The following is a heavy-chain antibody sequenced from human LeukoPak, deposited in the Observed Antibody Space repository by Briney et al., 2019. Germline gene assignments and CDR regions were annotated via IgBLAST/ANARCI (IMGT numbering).Heavy chain of an antibody. CDR2: IYYSGST. CDR1: GGSISSSSYY. J-gene: IGHJ4*02. V-gene: IGHV4-39*07. CDR3: ARFSAPLRFRIDY. Sequence: IPSETLSLTCTVSGGSISSSSYYWGWIRQPPGKGLEWIGSIYYSGSTYYNPSLKSRVTISVDTSKNQFSLKLSSVTAADTAVYYCARFSAPLRFRIDYWGQGTLVTVSS. D-gene: IGHD3-16*01.